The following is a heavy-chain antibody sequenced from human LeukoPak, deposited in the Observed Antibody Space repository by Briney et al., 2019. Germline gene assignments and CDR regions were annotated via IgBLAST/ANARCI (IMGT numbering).Heavy chain of an antibody. V-gene: IGHV4-4*02. D-gene: IGHD3-9*01. CDR2: IHHEGNT. CDR3: ARERPILTGYYAFDY. CDR1: GDSISSSNW. Sequence: PSDTLSLTFEGSGDSISSSNWWNWVRQLPGKGLEWIGDIHHEGNTDYNPSLKSRVTISVDTSKNQFSLKLSSVTAADTAVYYCARERPILTGYYAFDYWGQGTLVTVSS. J-gene: IGHJ4*02.